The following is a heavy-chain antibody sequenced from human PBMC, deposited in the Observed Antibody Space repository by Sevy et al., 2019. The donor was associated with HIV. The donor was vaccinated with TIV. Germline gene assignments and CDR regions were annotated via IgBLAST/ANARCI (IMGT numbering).Heavy chain of an antibody. Sequence: GGSLRLSCAASGFTFSSYAMHWVRQAPGKGLEWVAVISYDGSNKYYADSVKGRFTISRDNSKNTLYLQMNSLRAEDTAVYYCARADCTNGVRYWYYFDYWGQGTLVTVSS. CDR3: ARADCTNGVRYWYYFDY. CDR1: GFTFSSYA. V-gene: IGHV3-30*04. J-gene: IGHJ4*02. CDR2: ISYDGSNK. D-gene: IGHD2-8*01.